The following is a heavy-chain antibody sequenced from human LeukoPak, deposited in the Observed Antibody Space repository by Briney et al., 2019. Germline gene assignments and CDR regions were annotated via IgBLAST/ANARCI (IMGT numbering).Heavy chain of an antibody. J-gene: IGHJ4*02. CDR3: AREETRITMLRGVTYFEY. V-gene: IGHV3-20*04. CDR1: GFTFDDYG. Sequence: GGSLRLSCAASGFTFDDYGMSWVRQAPGKGLEWVSFISWNGGSTGYADSVKGRFTISRDNAKNSLYLQMSSLRAEDTALYYCAREETRITMLRGVTYFEYWGQGTLVTVSS. CDR2: ISWNGGST. D-gene: IGHD3-10*01.